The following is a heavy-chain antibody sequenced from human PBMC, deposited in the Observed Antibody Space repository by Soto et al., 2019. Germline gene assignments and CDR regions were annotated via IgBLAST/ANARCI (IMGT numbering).Heavy chain of an antibody. Sequence: SETLSLTCTVSGGSISSYYWSWIRQPPGKGLEWIGYIYYSGSTNYNPSLKSRVTISVDTSKNQFSLKLSSVTAADTAVYYCASGGYDPNPIDYWGQGTLVTVSS. V-gene: IGHV4-59*08. CDR1: GGSISSYY. J-gene: IGHJ4*02. CDR2: IYYSGST. CDR3: ASGGYDPNPIDY. D-gene: IGHD5-12*01.